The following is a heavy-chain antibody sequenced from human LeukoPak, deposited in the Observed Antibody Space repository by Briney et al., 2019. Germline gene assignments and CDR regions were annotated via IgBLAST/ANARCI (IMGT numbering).Heavy chain of an antibody. J-gene: IGHJ6*02. CDR3: ARNQQLGGHSYYYYGMDV. CDR2: ISGGGVTT. CDR1: GFTSIAYA. V-gene: IGHV3-23*01. Sequence: GGSLGLSCVGSGFTSIAYALTWARQAPGKGLEWVSGISGGGVTTYYADSVKGRFTISRDNSKNTLYLQMNSLRADDTAIYYCARNQQLGGHSYYYYGMDVWGQGTTVTVSS. D-gene: IGHD3-16*01.